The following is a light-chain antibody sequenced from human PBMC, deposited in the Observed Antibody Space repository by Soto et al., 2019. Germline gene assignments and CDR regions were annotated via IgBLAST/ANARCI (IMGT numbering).Light chain of an antibody. V-gene: IGKV3-15*01. CDR3: QQFDHWPGT. CDR2: AAS. CDR1: QNVGSN. Sequence: EIVMTQSPATLSVSPGERATLSCRASQNVGSNLAWYQQKPCQAPRLLIYAASNRATGIPTKFSGSGSGTEFTLSISSLQSEDFALYYCQQFDHWPGTFGQGTKVEIK. J-gene: IGKJ1*01.